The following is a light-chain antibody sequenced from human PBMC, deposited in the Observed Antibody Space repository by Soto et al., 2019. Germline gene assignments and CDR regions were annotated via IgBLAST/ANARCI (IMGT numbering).Light chain of an antibody. Sequence: EIVLTQSPGSLSLSPGERATLSCRASQSVDSTFFAWYQKKPGQAPRLLIYGASKRATGVPESFSGSRCGTDFTLIISRLQPEDFAVYYCQQYMSSVTFGQGTKVEIK. CDR2: GAS. CDR1: QSVDSTF. CDR3: QQYMSSVT. J-gene: IGKJ1*01. V-gene: IGKV3-20*01.